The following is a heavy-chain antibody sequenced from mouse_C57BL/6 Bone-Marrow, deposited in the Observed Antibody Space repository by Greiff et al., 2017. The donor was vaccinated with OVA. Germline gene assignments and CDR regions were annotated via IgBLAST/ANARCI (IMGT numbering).Heavy chain of an antibody. D-gene: IGHD1-1*01. J-gene: IGHJ3*01. CDR1: GYAFTNYL. Sequence: QVQLQQSGAELVRPGTSVKVSCKASGYAFTNYLIEWVKQRPGQGLEWIGVINPGSGGTNYNEKFKGKATLTADKSSSTAYMQLSSLTSEDSAVYFCARSDYGSSFAYWGQGTLVTVSA. CDR3: ARSDYGSSFAY. CDR2: INPGSGGT. V-gene: IGHV1-54*01.